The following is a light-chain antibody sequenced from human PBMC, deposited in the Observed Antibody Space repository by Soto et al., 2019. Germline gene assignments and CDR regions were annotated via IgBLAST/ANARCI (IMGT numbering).Light chain of an antibody. J-gene: IGLJ1*01. CDR3: QSYDSSLSALYV. CDR1: SSNIGAGYD. V-gene: IGLV1-40*01. CDR2: GNS. Sequence: QSVLTQPPSVSGAPGQRVTISCTGSSSNIGAGYDVHWYQQLPGTAPKLLIYGNSNRPSGVPDRFSGSKSGTSASLAITGLQAEDDADYSCQSYDSSLSALYVFGTGTKLTVL.